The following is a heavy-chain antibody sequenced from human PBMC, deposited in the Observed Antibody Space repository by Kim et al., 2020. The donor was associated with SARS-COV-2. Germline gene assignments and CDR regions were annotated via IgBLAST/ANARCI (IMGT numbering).Heavy chain of an antibody. CDR3: ARVGYSSSWYSVEYYYY. Sequence: GGSLRLSCAASGFTFSSYAMHWVRQAPGKGLEWVAVISYDGSNKYYADSVKGRFTISRDNSKNTLYLQMNSLGAEDTAVYYCARVGYSSSWYSVEYYYY. J-gene: IGHJ6*01. D-gene: IGHD6-13*01. CDR2: ISYDGSNK. CDR1: GFTFSSYA. V-gene: IGHV3-30*04.